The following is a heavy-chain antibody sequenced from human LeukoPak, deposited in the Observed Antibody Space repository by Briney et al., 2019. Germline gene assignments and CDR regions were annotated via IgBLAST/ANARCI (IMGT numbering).Heavy chain of an antibody. Sequence: SETLSLTCTVSGGSISSSSYYWGWIRQPPGKGLEWIGYIYHSGSIYYNPSLKSRVTISVDRSKDQFSLKLSSVTAADTAVYYCASDYDSSGYFDYWGQGTLVTVSS. J-gene: IGHJ4*02. CDR1: GGSISSSSYY. V-gene: IGHV4-39*07. CDR3: ASDYDSSGYFDY. D-gene: IGHD3-22*01. CDR2: IYHSGSI.